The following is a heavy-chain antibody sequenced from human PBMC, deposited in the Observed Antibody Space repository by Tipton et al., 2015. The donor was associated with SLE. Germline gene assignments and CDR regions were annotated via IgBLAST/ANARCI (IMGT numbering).Heavy chain of an antibody. D-gene: IGHD3-10*01. CDR1: GYTFSNYG. J-gene: IGHJ4*02. V-gene: IGHV1-18*01. Sequence: QVQLVQSGAEVKKPGASVKVSCKASGYTFSNYGINWVRQAPGQGLEWMGWISAYNGNTNYAQKLQGRVTMTTDTSTSTAYMELRSLRSDDTAVYYCALTKELWFGESLGYWGQGTLVTVSS. CDR2: ISAYNGNT. CDR3: ALTKELWFGESLGY.